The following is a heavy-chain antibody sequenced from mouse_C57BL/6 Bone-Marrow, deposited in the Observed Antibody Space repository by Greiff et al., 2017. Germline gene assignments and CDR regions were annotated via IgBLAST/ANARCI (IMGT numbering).Heavy chain of an antibody. J-gene: IGHJ3*01. D-gene: IGHD1-1*01. V-gene: IGHV1-62-2*01. CDR2: FYPGSGSI. Sequence: VQLQQSGAELVKPGASVKLSCKASGYTFTEYTIHWVKQRSGQGLEWIGWFYPGSGSIKYNEKFKDKDTLTADKSSSTVSLELSRLTSEDAAVYFGARHGDGGSSDVGAWFAYWGQGTLVTVSA. CDR3: ARHGDGGSSDVGAWFAY. CDR1: GYTFTEYT.